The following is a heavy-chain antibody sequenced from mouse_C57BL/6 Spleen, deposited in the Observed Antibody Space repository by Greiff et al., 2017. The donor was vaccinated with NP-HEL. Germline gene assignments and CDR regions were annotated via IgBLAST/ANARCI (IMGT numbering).Heavy chain of an antibody. V-gene: IGHV1-26*01. Sequence: EVQLQQSGPELVKPGASVKISCKASGYTFTDYYMNWVKQSHGKSLEWIGDINPNNGGTSYNQKFKGKATLTVDKSSSTAYMELRSLTSEDSAVYYCARFGGNYPYYFDYWGQGTTLTVSS. J-gene: IGHJ2*01. CDR3: ARFGGNYPYYFDY. D-gene: IGHD2-1*01. CDR2: INPNNGGT. CDR1: GYTFTDYY.